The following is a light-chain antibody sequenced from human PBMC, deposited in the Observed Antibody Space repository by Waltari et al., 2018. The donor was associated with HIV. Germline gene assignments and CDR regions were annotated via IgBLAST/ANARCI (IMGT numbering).Light chain of an antibody. CDR2: WAS. CDR1: Q. CDR3: QQYYSIPYT. J-gene: IGKJ2*01. Sequence: DIAMTQSPESLTLALGERATITCKSSQQKAGQSPKLLIYWASTRDSGVPERFSGSGSGTDFTLTINSLQAEDVAVYYCQQYYSIPYTFGQGTKLEIE. V-gene: IGKV4-1*01.